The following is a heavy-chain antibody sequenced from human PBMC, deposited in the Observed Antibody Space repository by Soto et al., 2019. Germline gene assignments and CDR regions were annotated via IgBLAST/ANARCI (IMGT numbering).Heavy chain of an antibody. V-gene: IGHV3-23*01. CDR3: AKDLGRVGPFDYYYYGMDV. J-gene: IGHJ6*02. CDR1: GFTFSSYA. D-gene: IGHD1-26*01. Sequence: PGGSLRLSCAASGFTFSSYAKSWVRQAPGKGLEWVSAISGSGGSTYYADSVKGRFTISRDNSKNTLYLQMNSLRAEDTAVYYCAKDLGRVGPFDYYYYGMDVWGQGTTVTVSS. CDR2: ISGSGGST.